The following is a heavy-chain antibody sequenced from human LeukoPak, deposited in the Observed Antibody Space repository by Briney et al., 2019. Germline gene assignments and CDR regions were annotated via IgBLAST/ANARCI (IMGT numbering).Heavy chain of an antibody. V-gene: IGHV3-48*04. CDR3: ASLVNYYDSSGYYQPFDY. CDR1: GFTFSSYS. J-gene: IGHJ4*01. Sequence: PGGSLRLSCAASGFTFSSYSMNWVRQAPGKGLEWVSYISSSSSTIYYADSVKGRFTISRDNAKNSLYLQMNSLRAEDTAVYYCASLVNYYDSSGYYQPFDYWGQGTLVTVSS. D-gene: IGHD3-22*01. CDR2: ISSSSSTI.